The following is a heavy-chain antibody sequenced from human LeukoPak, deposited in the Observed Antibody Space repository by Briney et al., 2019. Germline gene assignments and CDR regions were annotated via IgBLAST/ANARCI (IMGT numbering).Heavy chain of an antibody. CDR1: GFNFSTYN. CDR3: ARGGGGFDPVDY. Sequence: GGSLRLSCAASGFNFSTYNMKWVRQAPGKGLDGVAYITSISSTIYYADSVKGRFTISRDNAKNSLYLQMNSPTDEDTAVYYCARGGGGFDPVDYWGQGTLVIVSS. V-gene: IGHV3-48*02. J-gene: IGHJ4*02. D-gene: IGHD6-25*01. CDR2: ITSISSTI.